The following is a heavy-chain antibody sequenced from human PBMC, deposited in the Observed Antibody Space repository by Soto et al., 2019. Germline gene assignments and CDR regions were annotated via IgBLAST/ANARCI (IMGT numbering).Heavy chain of an antibody. J-gene: IGHJ4*02. CDR3: ARGDGPGSYLVDY. CDR1: GFTLNGYA. CDR2: LSHDGSNE. D-gene: IGHD3-10*01. V-gene: IGHV3-30-3*01. Sequence: QVQLVESGGGVVQPGRSLSLSCAASGFTLNGYAMRWVRQTPGKGLEWVAVLSHDGSNEQYADSVKGRFTISRDNSKNTLYLQMNSLRAGDTAVFYCARGDGPGSYLVDYWGQGTLVTVAT.